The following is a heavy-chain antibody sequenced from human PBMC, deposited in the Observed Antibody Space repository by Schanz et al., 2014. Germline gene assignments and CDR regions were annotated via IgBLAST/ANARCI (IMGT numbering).Heavy chain of an antibody. Sequence: QVQLVQSGAEVKKPGASVKVSCKASGYTFTSYSMHWVRQAPGQGLEWMGIINLSGGSTNNAQKFQGRLTITADTSTTTAYMELSGLRSEDTAVYYCARDRLECGAECYSVEVFEIWGQGTLVIVSS. J-gene: IGHJ4*02. D-gene: IGHD2-21*01. CDR3: ARDRLECGAECYSVEVFEI. CDR1: GYTFTSYS. V-gene: IGHV1-46*01. CDR2: INLSGGST.